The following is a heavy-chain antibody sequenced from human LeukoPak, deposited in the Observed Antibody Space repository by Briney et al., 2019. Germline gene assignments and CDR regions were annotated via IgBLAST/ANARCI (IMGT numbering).Heavy chain of an antibody. CDR3: ARRHPIQLWLVSYYGMDV. Sequence: SETLSLTCAVYGGSFSGYYWSWIRQPPGKGLEWIGEINHSGSTNHNPSLKSRVTISVDTSKNQFSLKLSSVTAADTAVYYCARRHPIQLWLVSYYGMDVWGQGTTVTVSS. V-gene: IGHV4-34*01. J-gene: IGHJ6*02. D-gene: IGHD5-18*01. CDR2: INHSGST. CDR1: GGSFSGYY.